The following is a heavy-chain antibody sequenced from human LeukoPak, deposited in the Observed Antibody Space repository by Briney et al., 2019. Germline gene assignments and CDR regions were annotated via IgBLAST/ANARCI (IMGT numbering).Heavy chain of an antibody. CDR3: STYRWQYDSSGCDH. CDR1: GFTFSKAW. Sequence: KTGGSLRLSCAASGFTFSKAWMSWVRQATGKGLEWVGRIKSNADGGTTDYAAPVRGRITISRDDSQNTLYLQLDSLKAEDTPVYYCSTYRWQYDSSGCDHWGQGTLVAVSS. V-gene: IGHV3-15*01. J-gene: IGHJ4*02. D-gene: IGHD3-22*01. CDR2: IKSNADGGTT.